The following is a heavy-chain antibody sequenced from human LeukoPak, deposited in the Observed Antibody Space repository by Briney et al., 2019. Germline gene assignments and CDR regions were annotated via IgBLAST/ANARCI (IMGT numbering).Heavy chain of an antibody. J-gene: IGHJ4*02. D-gene: IGHD2-15*01. V-gene: IGHV3-66*02. Sequence: GGSLRLSCAASGFNVRSNYLGWVRQAPGKGLEWVSVIYSGGSTYYAYSVKGRFTDSRDNSENTLYLQMSSLRAEDTAVYYCARDRMEDCSDGICSRFFDYWGQGTLVTVPS. CDR1: GFNVRSNY. CDR3: ARDRMEDCSDGICSRFFDY. CDR2: IYSGGST.